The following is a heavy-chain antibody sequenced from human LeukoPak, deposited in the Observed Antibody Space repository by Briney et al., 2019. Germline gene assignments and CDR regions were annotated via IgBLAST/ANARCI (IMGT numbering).Heavy chain of an antibody. V-gene: IGHV1-46*01. D-gene: IGHD3-22*01. CDR3: ARDHYDSSGYYYRIVGGFDY. CDR1: GYTLTSYY. J-gene: IGHJ4*02. CDR2: INLSTTST. Sequence: WASVKVSCKASGYTLTSYYMHCVRQAPGQGLEWMGIINLSTTSTRYAQKFQGRVTMTEDTSTDTAYMDLSSLRSEDTAVYYCARDHYDSSGYYYRIVGGFDYWGQGTLVTVSS.